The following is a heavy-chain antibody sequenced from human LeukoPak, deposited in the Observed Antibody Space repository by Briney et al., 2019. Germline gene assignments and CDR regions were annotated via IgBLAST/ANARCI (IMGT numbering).Heavy chain of an antibody. CDR1: GYTFTGYY. CDR3: ARDWYQLPYNWFDP. CDR2: INPNSGGT. V-gene: IGHV1-2*02. J-gene: IGHJ5*02. D-gene: IGHD2-2*01. Sequence: GASVKVSCKASGYTFTGYYMHWVRQAPGQGLEWMGWINPNSGGTNYAQKFQGRVTMARDTSISTAYMELSRLRSEDTAVYYCARDWYQLPYNWFDPRGQGTLVTVSS.